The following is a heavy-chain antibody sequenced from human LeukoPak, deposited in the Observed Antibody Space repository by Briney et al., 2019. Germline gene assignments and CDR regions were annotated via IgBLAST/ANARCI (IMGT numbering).Heavy chain of an antibody. CDR2: IIPIFGTA. V-gene: IGHV1-69*13. CDR3: ARGRVTATDGFDI. Sequence: AASVKVSCKASGGTFSSYAISWVRQAPGQGLEWMGGIIPIFGTANYAQKFQGRVTITADESTSTAYMELSSLRSEDTAVYYCARGRVTATDGFDIWGQGTTVIVSS. D-gene: IGHD2-21*02. CDR1: GGTFSSYA. J-gene: IGHJ3*02.